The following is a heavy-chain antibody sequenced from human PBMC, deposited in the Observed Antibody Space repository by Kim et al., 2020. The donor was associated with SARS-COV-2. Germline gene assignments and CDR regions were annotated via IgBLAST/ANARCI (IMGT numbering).Heavy chain of an antibody. D-gene: IGHD5-12*01. CDR2: ISYDGSNK. Sequence: GGSLRLSCAASGFTFSSYGMHWVHQAPGKGLEWVAVISYDGSNKYYADSVKGRFTISRDNSKNTLYLQMNSLRAEDTAVYYCAKEKRWLQFGYGMDVWGQGTTVTVSS. J-gene: IGHJ6*02. CDR3: AKEKRWLQFGYGMDV. V-gene: IGHV3-30*18. CDR1: GFTFSSYG.